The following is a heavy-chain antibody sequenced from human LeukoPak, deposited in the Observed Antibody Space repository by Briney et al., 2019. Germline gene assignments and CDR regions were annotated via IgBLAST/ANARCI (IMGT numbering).Heavy chain of an antibody. Sequence: LRLSCAASGFTFSDYYMPWIRGPPGRGLEWISYIGSSSTYTHYADSVKGRFTISRDNAKNSLYLQMNSLRAEDTAVYYCARDKESSGWYLTPYYYGMDVWGKGTTVTVSS. CDR3: ARDKESSGWYLTPYYYGMDV. CDR2: IGSSSTYT. J-gene: IGHJ6*04. D-gene: IGHD6-13*01. CDR1: GFTFSDYY. V-gene: IGHV3-11*06.